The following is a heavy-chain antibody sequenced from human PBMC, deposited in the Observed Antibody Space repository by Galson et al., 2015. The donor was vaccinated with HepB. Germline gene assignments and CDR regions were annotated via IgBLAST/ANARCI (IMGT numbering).Heavy chain of an antibody. CDR2: ISSSSGYI. Sequence: SLRLSCAASGFAFSSYSMNWVRQAPGKGLEWVPYISSSSGYIYYADSVKGRFTISRDNAENSLYLQMNSLRVEDTAVYYCAKEAPYSSSWYGGTDYWGQGTLVIVSS. CDR3: AKEAPYSSSWYGGTDY. D-gene: IGHD6-13*01. CDR1: GFAFSSYS. V-gene: IGHV3-21*01. J-gene: IGHJ4*02.